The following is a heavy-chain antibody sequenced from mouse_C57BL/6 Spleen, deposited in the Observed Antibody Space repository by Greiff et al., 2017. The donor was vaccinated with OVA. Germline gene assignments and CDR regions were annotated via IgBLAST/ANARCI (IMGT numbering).Heavy chain of an antibody. J-gene: IGHJ4*01. Sequence: QVQLQQSGPGLVQPSQSLSITCTVSGFSLTSYGVHWVRQSPGQGLEWLGVIWSGGSTDYNAAFISRLSISKDNSKSQVFFKMNSLQADDTAIYYCASPDGYYRYYYAMDYWGQGTSVTVSS. CDR2: IWSGGST. D-gene: IGHD2-3*01. V-gene: IGHV2-2*01. CDR3: ASPDGYYRYYYAMDY. CDR1: GFSLTSYG.